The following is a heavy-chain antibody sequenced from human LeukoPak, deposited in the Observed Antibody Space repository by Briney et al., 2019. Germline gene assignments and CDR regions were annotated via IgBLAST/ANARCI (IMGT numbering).Heavy chain of an antibody. CDR2: IHSTGST. V-gene: IGHV4-59*08. D-gene: IGHD3-22*01. CDR3: ARPDRSASYGILGFDV. Sequence: SETLSLTCTVSGGSMTNYYWTWVRQPPGKGLEWIGYIHSTGSTDYNPSLKSRVTVSLATSEQQFSLNLRSVTAADTAVYYCARPDRSASYGILGFDVWGQGIMVTVPS. CDR1: GGSMTNYY. J-gene: IGHJ3*01.